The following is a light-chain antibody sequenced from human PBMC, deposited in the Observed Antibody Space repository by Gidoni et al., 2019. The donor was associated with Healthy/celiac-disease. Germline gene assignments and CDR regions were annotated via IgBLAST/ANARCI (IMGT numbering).Light chain of an antibody. J-gene: IGLJ2*01. V-gene: IGLV2-8*01. Sequence: QYALTLPPPASGSPCQVVTLSCTRIRSDVGGYNSVYWYQQRPGKAPKLIIYEVSKLPSGVPDRFSGSKYGNTASLTVSGLQAEDDDDYSCSAYAGSNNLVFGGGTKLTV. CDR2: EVS. CDR1: RSDVGGYNS. CDR3: SAYAGSNNLV.